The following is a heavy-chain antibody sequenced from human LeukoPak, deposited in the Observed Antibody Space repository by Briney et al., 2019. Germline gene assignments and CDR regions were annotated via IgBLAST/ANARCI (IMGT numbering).Heavy chain of an antibody. CDR1: GITFSSYA. J-gene: IGHJ4*02. Sequence: GGSLRLSCAASGITFSSYAMSWVRQAPGKGLEWVSSISGSGDSTYYADSVKGRSTISRDNSKNTLYLQMNSLRPEDTAVYYCAKDLRLGLRYFDWLLSPFDYWGQGTLVTVSS. CDR2: ISGSGDST. CDR3: AKDLRLGLRYFDWLLSPFDY. V-gene: IGHV3-23*01. D-gene: IGHD3-9*01.